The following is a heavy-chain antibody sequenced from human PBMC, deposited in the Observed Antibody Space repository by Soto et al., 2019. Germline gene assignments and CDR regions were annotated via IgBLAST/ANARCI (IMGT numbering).Heavy chain of an antibody. CDR3: AMLGGWSGGSSGMDV. J-gene: IGHJ6*02. CDR1: GLIFSDYH. V-gene: IGHV3-72*01. Sequence: EVQLVESGGGLVQPGGSLRLSCAASGLIFSDYHMDWVRQAPGKGLEWVGRIRRKANSYTTGYAASVKGRFTISRDDSKTSLYLQMNSLKSEDTAVYYCAMLGGWSGGSSGMDVWGQGTTVTVSS. D-gene: IGHD6-19*01. CDR2: IRRKANSYTT.